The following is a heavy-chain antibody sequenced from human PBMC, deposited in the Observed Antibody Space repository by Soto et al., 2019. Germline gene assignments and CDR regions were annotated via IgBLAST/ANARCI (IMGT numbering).Heavy chain of an antibody. CDR3: ARRVGEGQLDF. V-gene: IGHV1-3*01. CDR2: INPASDYT. D-gene: IGHD1-26*01. Sequence: QVQLVQSGAEVKKPGASVKVSCKASGYSFTNFAIRWVRQAPGQRLEWMGWINPASDYTRYTQEFEGRVTLTRDTSASTANMALSSLRTEDTSVYYYARRVGEGQLDFGGQGTLVTVSS. CDR1: GYSFTNFA. J-gene: IGHJ4*02.